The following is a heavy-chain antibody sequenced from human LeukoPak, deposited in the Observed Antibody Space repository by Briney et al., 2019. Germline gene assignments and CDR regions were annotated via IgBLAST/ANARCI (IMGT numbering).Heavy chain of an antibody. CDR2: IAPSGSAM. CDR1: GYTFSNYE. Sequence: GGSLRLSCAASGYTFSNYEMNWVRQAPGKGLERLSFIAPSGSAMYYADSVTGRFTISRDNAKNSLYLQMNSLRAEDTAVYYCARDRNYGYWGQGTLVTVSS. D-gene: IGHD1-7*01. J-gene: IGHJ4*02. CDR3: ARDRNYGY. V-gene: IGHV3-48*03.